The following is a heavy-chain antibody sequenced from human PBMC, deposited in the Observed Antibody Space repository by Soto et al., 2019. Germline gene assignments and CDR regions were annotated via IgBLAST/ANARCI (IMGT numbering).Heavy chain of an antibody. CDR1: GGSLSSSSYY. D-gene: IGHD3-3*01. V-gene: IGHV4-39*01. CDR3: ARHGGGREWYFDL. Sequence: QLQLQESGPGLVKPSETLSLTCTVSGGSLSSSSYYWGWIRQPPGKGLEWIGSIYYSGSTYYNPSLKSRVTISADTSQNQLPLKLSSVTAADTAVYYCARHGGGREWYFDLWGRGTLVTVSS. CDR2: IYYSGST. J-gene: IGHJ2*01.